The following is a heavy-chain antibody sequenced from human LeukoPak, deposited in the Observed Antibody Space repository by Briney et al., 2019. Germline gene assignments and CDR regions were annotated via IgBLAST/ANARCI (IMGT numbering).Heavy chain of an antibody. V-gene: IGHV7-4-1*02. D-gene: IGHD5-24*01. Sequence: ASVKVSCKTSGYTFTTCSMNWVRQAPGQGLEWMGWINTNTGNPTYAQGFTGRFVFSLDTSVSTAYLQISSLKPGDTAVYYCARRRRDGYNFPDKWGQGTLVTVSS. CDR1: GYTFTTCS. J-gene: IGHJ1*01. CDR3: ARRRRDGYNFPDK. CDR2: INTNTGNP.